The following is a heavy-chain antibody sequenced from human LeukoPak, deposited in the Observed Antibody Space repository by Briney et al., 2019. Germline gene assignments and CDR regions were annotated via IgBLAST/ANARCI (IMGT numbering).Heavy chain of an antibody. CDR1: GYTFTGYS. Sequence: ASVKVSCKASGYTFTGYSMHWVRQAPGQGLEWMGWINPYSGGTNYAQKFQGRVTMTRDTSTSTAYMELSSLRFDDTAVYYCARGVYGGNSDYWGQGALVTVSS. CDR3: ARGVYGGNSDY. V-gene: IGHV1-2*02. CDR2: INPYSGGT. D-gene: IGHD4-23*01. J-gene: IGHJ4*02.